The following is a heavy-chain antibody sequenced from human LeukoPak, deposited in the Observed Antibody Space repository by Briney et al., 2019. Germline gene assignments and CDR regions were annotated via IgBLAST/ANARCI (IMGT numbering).Heavy chain of an antibody. CDR2: ISYDGSNK. CDR1: GFTFSSYA. D-gene: IGHD3-10*01. Sequence: GRSLRLSCAASGFTFSSYAMHWVRQAPGKGLEWVAVISYDGSNKYYADSVKGRFTISRDNSKNTLYLQMNSLRAEDTAVYYCARTQREYYFDYWGQGTLVTVSS. CDR3: ARTQREYYFDY. J-gene: IGHJ4*02. V-gene: IGHV3-30*04.